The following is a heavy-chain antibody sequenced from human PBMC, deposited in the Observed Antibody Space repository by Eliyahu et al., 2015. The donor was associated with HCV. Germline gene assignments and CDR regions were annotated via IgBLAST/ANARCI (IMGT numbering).Heavy chain of an antibody. Sequence: QVQLVESGGGLVKPGGSLRLSCVASGFDFIDPYMTWIRRAPGKGLEWISYISSSGITTYYADSVKGRFTISRDYAKNSLDLQMKSLRADDTAVYYCARVSGLGSYPPGGVDVWGHGTTVTVSS. V-gene: IGHV3-11*01. CDR2: ISSSGITT. J-gene: IGHJ6*02. CDR3: ARVSGLGSYPPGGVDV. CDR1: GFDFIDPY. D-gene: IGHD3-10*01.